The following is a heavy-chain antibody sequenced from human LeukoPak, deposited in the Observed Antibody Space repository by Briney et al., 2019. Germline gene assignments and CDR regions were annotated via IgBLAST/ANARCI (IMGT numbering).Heavy chain of an antibody. J-gene: IGHJ6*02. CDR1: GGSISIYY. V-gene: IGHV4-4*07. Sequence: PSETLSLTCTVYGGSISIYYWSWIRQPAGKGLEWIGRIYTSGSTNYDPSLKSRVTMSVDASKNQFSLKLSSVTAADAAVYYCARQTHNGMDVWGQGTTVTVSS. CDR2: IYTSGST. CDR3: ARQTHNGMDV.